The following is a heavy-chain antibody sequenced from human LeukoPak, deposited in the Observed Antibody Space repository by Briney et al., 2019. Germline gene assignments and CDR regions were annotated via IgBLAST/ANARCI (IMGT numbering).Heavy chain of an antibody. V-gene: IGHV4-59*08. CDR3: ARHEEGIYDYVWGSYRRGAMRD. CDR2: IHYSGST. D-gene: IGHD3-16*02. CDR1: GGSISSYY. Sequence: ASETLSLTCTVSGGSISSYYWNWIRQPPGKGLEWIGCIHYSGSTNYNPSLKSRVTISVDTSKNKFSLKLSSVTAADTAVYYCARHEEGIYDYVWGSYRRGAMRDWGQGTLVTVSS. J-gene: IGHJ4*02.